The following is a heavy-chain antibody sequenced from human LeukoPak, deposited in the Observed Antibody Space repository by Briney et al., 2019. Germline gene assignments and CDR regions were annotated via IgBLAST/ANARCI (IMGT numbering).Heavy chain of an antibody. CDR1: GGTFSSYA. J-gene: IGHJ4*02. CDR2: ISAKNGNT. Sequence: ASVKVSCKASGGTFSSYAISWVRQAPGQGLEWMGWISAKNGNTNYAQKLQGRVTMTTDTSTSTAYMELRSLTSDDTAVYYCARSYSGTYYYYWGQGTLVTVSS. V-gene: IGHV1-18*01. CDR3: ARSYSGTYYYY. D-gene: IGHD1-26*01.